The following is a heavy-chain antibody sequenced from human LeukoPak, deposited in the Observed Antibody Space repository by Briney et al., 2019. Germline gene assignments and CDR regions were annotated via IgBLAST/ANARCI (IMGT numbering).Heavy chain of an antibody. CDR1: GFTFSSYS. CDR3: ARDPGSCSSTSCYRPWFDP. J-gene: IGHJ5*02. V-gene: IGHV3-21*01. D-gene: IGHD2-2*02. CDR2: ISSSSSYI. Sequence: GGSLRLSCAASGFTFSSYSMNWVRQAPGKGLEWVSSISSSSSYIYYADSVKGRFTISRDNAKNSLYLQMNSLRAEDTAVYYCARDPGSCSSTSCYRPWFDPWGQGTLVTVSS.